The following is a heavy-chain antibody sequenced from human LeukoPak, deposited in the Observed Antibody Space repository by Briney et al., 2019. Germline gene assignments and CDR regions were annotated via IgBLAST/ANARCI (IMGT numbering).Heavy chain of an antibody. V-gene: IGHV3-30-3*02. CDR2: ISYDGSNK. CDR1: GFTFSSYA. Sequence: GRSLRLSCAASGFTFSSYAMHWVRQAPGKGLEWVAVISYDGSNKYYADSVKGRFTISRDNSKNTLYLQMNSLRAEDTAVYYCAKIDYGDPPDALDIWGQGTMVTVSS. D-gene: IGHD4-17*01. CDR3: AKIDYGDPPDALDI. J-gene: IGHJ3*02.